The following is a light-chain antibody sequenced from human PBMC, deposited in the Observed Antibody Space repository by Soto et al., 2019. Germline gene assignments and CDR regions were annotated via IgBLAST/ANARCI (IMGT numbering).Light chain of an antibody. CDR2: GNS. CDR3: QSYDSSLSVV. J-gene: IGLJ2*01. Sequence: QSALTQPASVSGAPGQRVTISCTGSSSNIGAGYDVHWYQQLPGTAPKLLIYGNSNRPSGVPDRFSGSKSGTSASLAITGLQDEDEADYYCQSYDSSLSVVFGGGTKVTVL. CDR1: SSNIGAGYD. V-gene: IGLV1-40*01.